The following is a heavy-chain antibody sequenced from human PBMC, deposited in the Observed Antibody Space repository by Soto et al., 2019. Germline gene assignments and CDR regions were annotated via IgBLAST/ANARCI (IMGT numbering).Heavy chain of an antibody. CDR1: GFTFSSYA. J-gene: IGHJ5*01. V-gene: IGHV3-23*01. D-gene: IGHD3-9*01. CDR2: ISGSGATT. CDR3: AKLRYFDWSAYNWFEY. Sequence: GGSLRLSCAASGFTFSSYARTWVRQAPGKGLEWVSGISGSGATTSYADSVKGRFTVSRDNSKNTLYLQMNSLRVEDTAVYHCAKLRYFDWSAYNWFEYWGQGTPLTVSS.